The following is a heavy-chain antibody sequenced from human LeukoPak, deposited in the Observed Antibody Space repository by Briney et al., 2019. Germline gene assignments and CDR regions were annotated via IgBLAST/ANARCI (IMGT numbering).Heavy chain of an antibody. V-gene: IGHV4-61*01. CDR3: ARNYYDSTGYLPGLFDY. Sequence: SETLSLTCTVSGASVSSVFYYWSWVRQPPGRGLEWIGYIYYSGSTNYNPSLKSRVTILVDTSKNQFSLRLGSVTAADTAVYYCARNYYDSTGYLPGLFDYWGQGTLVTVSS. J-gene: IGHJ4*02. CDR1: GASVSSVFYY. D-gene: IGHD3-22*01. CDR2: IYYSGST.